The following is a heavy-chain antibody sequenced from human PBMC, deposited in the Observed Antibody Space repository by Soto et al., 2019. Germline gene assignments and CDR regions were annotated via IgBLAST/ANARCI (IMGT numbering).Heavy chain of an antibody. J-gene: IGHJ2*01. D-gene: IGHD6-13*01. CDR2: ISSSSSTI. Sequence: EVQLVESGGGLVQPGGSLRLSCAASGFTFSSYSMNWVRQAPGKGLEWVSYISSSSSTIYYADSVKGRFTISRDNAKNSLYLQMNSLRDEDTAVYYCARVRDPAAAAHRGSYWYFDLWGRGTLVTVSS. V-gene: IGHV3-48*02. CDR3: ARVRDPAAAAHRGSYWYFDL. CDR1: GFTFSSYS.